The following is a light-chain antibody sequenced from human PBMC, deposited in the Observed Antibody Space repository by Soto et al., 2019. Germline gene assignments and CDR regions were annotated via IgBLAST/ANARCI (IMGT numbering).Light chain of an antibody. CDR1: QSLSSNY. Sequence: EILLTQSPCSLSLSLGERATISCRASQSLSSNYLAWYQQKPGQVPKLLIYGASSRATGIPDRFSGSGSGTEFTLTISSLQPEDFAVYYCQQYNSYPLTFGQGTKV. J-gene: IGKJ1*01. CDR3: QQYNSYPLT. CDR2: GAS. V-gene: IGKV3-20*01.